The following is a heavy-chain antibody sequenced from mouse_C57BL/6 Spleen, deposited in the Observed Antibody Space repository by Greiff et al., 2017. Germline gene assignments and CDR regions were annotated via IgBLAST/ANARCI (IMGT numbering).Heavy chain of an antibody. CDR3: ARRGGSDYFDY. CDR1: GYTFTNYW. J-gene: IGHJ2*01. CDR2: IYPGGGYT. V-gene: IGHV1-63*01. Sequence: VKLQESGAELVRPGTSVKMSCKASGYTFTNYWIGWAKQRPGHGLEWIGDIYPGGGYTNYNEKFKGKATLTADKSSSTAYMQFSSLTSEDSAIYYCARRGGSDYFDYWGQGTTLTVSS.